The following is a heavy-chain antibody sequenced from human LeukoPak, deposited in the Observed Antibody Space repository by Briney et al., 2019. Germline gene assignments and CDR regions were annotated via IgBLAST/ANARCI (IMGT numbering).Heavy chain of an antibody. CDR3: ARDLSGADTYAFDI. D-gene: IGHD6-19*01. CDR1: GGSVSSYY. CDR2: VYYSGST. J-gene: IGHJ3*02. Sequence: SETLSLTCTVSGGSVSSYYWSWIRLPPGKGLEWIGYVYYSGSTKYNPSLRSRVTISVDTSKNHFSLKLSSVTAADTAVYYCARDLSGADTYAFDIWGQGTTVTVSS. V-gene: IGHV4-59*02.